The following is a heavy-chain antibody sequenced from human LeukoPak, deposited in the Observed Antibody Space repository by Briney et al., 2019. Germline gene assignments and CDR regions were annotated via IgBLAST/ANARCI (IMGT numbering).Heavy chain of an antibody. CDR2: MYHGGST. CDR3: ARARRYDFWSGYLDI. D-gene: IGHD3-3*01. J-gene: IGHJ3*02. Sequence: SETLSLTCAVSGGSVSSSNWWSWVRQPPGKGLEWIGEMYHGGSTNYNPSLKSRVTISVDKSKNQFSLKLRSVTAADTAVYYCARARRYDFWSGYLDIWGQGTMVTVSS. CDR1: GGSVSSSNW. V-gene: IGHV4-4*02.